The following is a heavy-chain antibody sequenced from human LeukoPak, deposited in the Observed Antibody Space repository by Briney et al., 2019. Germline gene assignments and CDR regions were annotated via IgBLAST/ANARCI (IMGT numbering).Heavy chain of an antibody. D-gene: IGHD2-2*01. V-gene: IGHV1-69*06. J-gene: IGHJ5*02. CDR3: AREAGCSSTSCYAGARWFDP. CDR1: GYTFTSYG. Sequence: ASVKVSCKASGYTFTSYGISWVRQAPGQGLEWMGGIIPIFGTANYAQKFQGRVTITADKSTSTAYMELSSLRSEDTAVYYCAREAGCSSTSCYAGARWFDPWGQGTLVTVSS. CDR2: IIPIFGTA.